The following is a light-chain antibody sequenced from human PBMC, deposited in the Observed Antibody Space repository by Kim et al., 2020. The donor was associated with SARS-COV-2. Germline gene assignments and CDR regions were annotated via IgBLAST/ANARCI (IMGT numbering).Light chain of an antibody. J-gene: IGLJ3*02. CDR2: KDS. CDR1: ILAKRY. Sequence: SVSPGQTASITCSGGILAKRYVRWFQQKPGQAPVLVIYKDSERPSGIPERFSGSSSGTTVTLIISGAQVEDEADYYCYSAPDNTWVFGGGTQLTVL. CDR3: YSAPDNTWV. V-gene: IGLV3-27*01.